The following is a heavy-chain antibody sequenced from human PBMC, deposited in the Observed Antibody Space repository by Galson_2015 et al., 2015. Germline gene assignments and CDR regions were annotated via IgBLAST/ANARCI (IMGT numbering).Heavy chain of an antibody. CDR2: ISSSSSTI. CDR3: ARVMAMVLGVIGDY. V-gene: IGHV3-48*02. Sequence: SLRLSCAASGFTFSSYSMNWVRQAPGKGLEWVSYISSSSSTIYYADSVKGRFTISRDNAKNSLYLQMNSLRDEDTAVYYCARVMAMVLGVIGDYWGQGTLVTVSS. J-gene: IGHJ4*02. CDR1: GFTFSSYS. D-gene: IGHD3-10*01.